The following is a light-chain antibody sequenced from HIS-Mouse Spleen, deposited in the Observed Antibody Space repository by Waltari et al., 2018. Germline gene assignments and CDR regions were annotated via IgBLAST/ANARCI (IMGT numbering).Light chain of an antibody. J-gene: IGLJ2*01. V-gene: IGLV3-21*03. Sequence: SYVLTQPPSVSVAPGKTARITCGGNNIGSKSSTWYQQKPGQAPVLVVYDDSDRPSGIPERFSGSNSGNTATLTISRVEAGDEADYYCQVWDSSSDHVVFGGGTKLTVL. CDR2: DDS. CDR3: QVWDSSSDHVV. CDR1: NIGSKS.